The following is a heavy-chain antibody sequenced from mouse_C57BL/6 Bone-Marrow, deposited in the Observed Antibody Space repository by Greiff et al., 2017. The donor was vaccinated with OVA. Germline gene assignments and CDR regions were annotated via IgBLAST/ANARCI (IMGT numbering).Heavy chain of an antibody. Sequence: VQLQQPGAELVMPGASVKLSCKASGYTFTSYWMHWVKQRPGQGLEWIGEIDPSDSYTNYNQKFKGKSTLTVDKSSSTAYMQLSSLTSEDSAVYYGARDWNGSSYFAYWGKGTLVTVSA. CDR3: ARDWNGSSYFAY. V-gene: IGHV1-69*01. CDR2: IDPSDSYT. CDR1: GYTFTSYW. J-gene: IGHJ3*01. D-gene: IGHD1-1*01.